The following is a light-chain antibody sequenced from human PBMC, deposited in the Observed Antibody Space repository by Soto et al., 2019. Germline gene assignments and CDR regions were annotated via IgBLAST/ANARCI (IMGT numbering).Light chain of an antibody. CDR1: SSNIGAGYD. V-gene: IGLV1-40*01. CDR3: QSYDSSLSGFYV. CDR2: GNS. Sequence: SVLPQPPSVSGAPGQRVTISCTGSSSNIGAGYDVHWYQQLPGTAPKLLIYGNSNRPSGVPDRFSGSKSGTSASLAITGLQAGDEADYYCQSYDSSLSGFYVFGTGTKVTVL. J-gene: IGLJ1*01.